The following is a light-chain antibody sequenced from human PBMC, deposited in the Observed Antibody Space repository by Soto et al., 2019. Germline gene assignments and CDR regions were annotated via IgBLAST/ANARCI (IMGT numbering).Light chain of an antibody. Sequence: ESVLTQSPGTLSLSPGERATLSCRASQSVSSNLAWYKQKPGQAPRLLIYGASTRATGIPARFSGSGSGTEFTLTISSLKSEDFEVYYCQQYNNWPGTFGQGTKVDIK. V-gene: IGKV3-15*01. CDR3: QQYNNWPGT. CDR1: QSVSSN. J-gene: IGKJ1*01. CDR2: GAS.